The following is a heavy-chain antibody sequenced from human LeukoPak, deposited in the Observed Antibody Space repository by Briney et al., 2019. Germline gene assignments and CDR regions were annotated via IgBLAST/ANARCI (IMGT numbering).Heavy chain of an antibody. CDR2: INPSGGST. V-gene: IGHV1-46*01. J-gene: IGHJ4*02. Sequence: ASVKVSCKASGYTFSSYYMHWVRQAPGQGLEWMGIINPSGGSTSYAQKFQGRVTMTRDTSTSTVYMELSSLRSEDTAVYYCARAYGGGDCYSNVEYYFDYWGQGTLVTVSS. D-gene: IGHD2-21*02. CDR3: ARAYGGGDCYSNVEYYFDY. CDR1: GYTFSSYY.